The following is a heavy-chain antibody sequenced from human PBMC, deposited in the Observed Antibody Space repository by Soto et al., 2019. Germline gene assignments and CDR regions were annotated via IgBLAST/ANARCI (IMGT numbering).Heavy chain of an antibody. V-gene: IGHV4-30-2*01. Sequence: SETLSLTCAVSGGSISSGGYSWSWIRQPPGKGLEWIGYIYHSGSTYYNPSLKSRVTISVDRSKNQFSLKLSSVTAADTAVYYCARDDRPLLVGEGRYGMDVWGQGTTVTVSS. CDR3: ARDDRPLLVGEGRYGMDV. J-gene: IGHJ6*02. D-gene: IGHD3-10*01. CDR2: IYHSGST. CDR1: GGSISSGGYS.